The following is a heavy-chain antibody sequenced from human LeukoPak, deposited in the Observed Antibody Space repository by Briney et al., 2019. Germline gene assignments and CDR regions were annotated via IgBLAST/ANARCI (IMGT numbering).Heavy chain of an antibody. J-gene: IGHJ6*04. CDR2: INPSGGST. V-gene: IGHV1-46*01. CDR1: GYTFTSYY. D-gene: IGHD6-6*01. CDR3: ARDRQQLVGFHVWDV. Sequence: ASVKVSCKASGYTFTSYYMHWVRQAPGQGLEWMGIINPSGGSTSYAQKFQGRVTMTRDTSTSTVYMELSSLRSEDTAVYYCARDRQQLVGFHVWDVWGKGTTVTVSS.